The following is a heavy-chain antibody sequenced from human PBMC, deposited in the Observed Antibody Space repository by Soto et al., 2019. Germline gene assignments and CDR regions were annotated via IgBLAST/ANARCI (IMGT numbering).Heavy chain of an antibody. Sequence: ESGGGLVQPGGSLRLSCAASGFTFSGYWMPWARQAPGKGLEWVAQIKDDGSEKFYVDSVKGRFTISRNNADNLLYFQMNGRRAEDTAVYFCARDGYCSGGRCYRRNDYWGQGTLVIVSS. V-gene: IGHV3-7*01. CDR3: ARDGYCSGGRCYRRNDY. CDR2: IKDDGSEK. D-gene: IGHD2-15*01. J-gene: IGHJ4*02. CDR1: GFTFSGYW.